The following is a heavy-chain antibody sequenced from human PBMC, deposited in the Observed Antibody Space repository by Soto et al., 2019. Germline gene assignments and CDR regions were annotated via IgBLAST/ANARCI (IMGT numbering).Heavy chain of an antibody. CDR2: IYYSGST. V-gene: IGHV4-39*01. CDR1: GDSMSSSDYY. CDR3: VGEDVVVVVGSIPTL. Sequence: SETLSLTCAVSGDSMSSSDYYWGWIRQPPGKGLEWIGSIYYSGSTYYNPSLKSRVTISVDTSKNQFSLKLSSVTVADTAVYNCVGEDVVVVVGSIPTLGGRGPLVTVS. D-gene: IGHD2-15*01. J-gene: IGHJ4*02.